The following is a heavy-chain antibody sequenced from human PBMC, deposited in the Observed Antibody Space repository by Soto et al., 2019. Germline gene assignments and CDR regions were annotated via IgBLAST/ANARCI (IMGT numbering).Heavy chain of an antibody. J-gene: IGHJ6*02. V-gene: IGHV4-59*01. D-gene: IGHD3-10*01. Sequence: SSETLSLTCTVSGGSISSYYWSWIRQPPGKGLEWIGYIYYSGSTNYNPSLKSRVTISVDTSKNQFSLKLSSVTAADTAVYYCARAAPYYYGSGSYYRVLDVWGQGTTVTVS. CDR1: GGSISSYY. CDR3: ARAAPYYYGSGSYYRVLDV. CDR2: IYYSGST.